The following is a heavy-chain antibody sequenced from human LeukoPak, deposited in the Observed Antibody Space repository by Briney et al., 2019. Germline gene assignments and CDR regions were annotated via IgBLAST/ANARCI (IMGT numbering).Heavy chain of an antibody. V-gene: IGHV3-21*01. CDR3: ARGDPGDGHPDY. D-gene: IGHD2-8*01. J-gene: IGHJ4*02. CDR1: GFTFSSYR. Sequence: GGSLRLSCAASGFTFSSYRMNWVRQAPGKGLEWVSSISKSTSYIHYADAVKGRFIISRDNVKNSLFLQMNSLRAEDTAVYYCARGDPGDGHPDYWGQGTLVVVSS. CDR2: ISKSTSYI.